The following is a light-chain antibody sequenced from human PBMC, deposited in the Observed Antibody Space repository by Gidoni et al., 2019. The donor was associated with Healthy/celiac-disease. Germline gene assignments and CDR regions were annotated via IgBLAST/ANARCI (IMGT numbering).Light chain of an antibody. CDR1: QSVSSSY. Sequence: EIVLTQSPGTLSLSPGERATLSCRASQSVSSSYLAWYQQKPGQAPRLLIYGASSRATGIPYRFSGSGSGTDFTLTISRLEPEDFAVYYCQQYGSSPPTFGQXTKVEIK. CDR3: QQYGSSPPT. CDR2: GAS. J-gene: IGKJ1*01. V-gene: IGKV3-20*01.